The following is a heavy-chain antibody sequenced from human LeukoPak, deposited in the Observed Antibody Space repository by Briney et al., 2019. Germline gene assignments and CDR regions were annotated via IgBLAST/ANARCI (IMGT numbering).Heavy chain of an antibody. Sequence: PGGSLRLSCAGSGFSFSHCSLSWVRQAPGKGLEWVSSISRSSSYIYYADSVKGRITVSRDNAKNSLYLQMNSLRAEDTAVYYCARADDFWSAYDSWGQGTLVTVSS. CDR1: GFSFSHCS. V-gene: IGHV3-21*01. CDR3: ARADDFWSAYDS. CDR2: ISRSSSYI. J-gene: IGHJ5*01. D-gene: IGHD3-3*01.